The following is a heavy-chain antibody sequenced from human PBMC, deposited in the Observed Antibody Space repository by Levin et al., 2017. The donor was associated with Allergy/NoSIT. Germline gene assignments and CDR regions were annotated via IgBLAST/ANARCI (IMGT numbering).Heavy chain of an antibody. CDR1: GGSISTDNW. CDR2: IYRSGDT. V-gene: IGHV4-4*02. J-gene: IGHJ4*02. D-gene: IGHD3-9*01. CDR3: ATVEGLFCSGVSCSYSFHY. Sequence: GSLRLSCAVSGGSISTDNWWSWIRQPPGKGLEWIGEIYRSGDTNHNPSLRSRVTMSVDQSKNHFSLKLSSVTAADTAVYYCATVEGLFCSGVSCSYSFHYWGQGALVTVSS.